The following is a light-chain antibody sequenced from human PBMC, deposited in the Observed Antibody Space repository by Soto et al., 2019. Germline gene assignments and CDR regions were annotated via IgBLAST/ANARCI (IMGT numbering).Light chain of an antibody. V-gene: IGKV3-20*01. J-gene: IGKJ5*01. CDR3: QQYGSSEII. CDR1: QSLTNPY. Sequence: VLTQSPGTLSLSPGDRATLFCRAIQSLTNPYIAWYQQKPGQAPRLLIYDISSRATGIPDRFSGSVSGTDFTLTITRLEPEDFAVFYCQQYGSSEIIFGQGTRREIK. CDR2: DIS.